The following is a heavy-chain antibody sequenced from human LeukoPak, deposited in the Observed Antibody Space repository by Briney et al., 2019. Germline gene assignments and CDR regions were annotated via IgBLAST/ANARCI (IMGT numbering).Heavy chain of an antibody. D-gene: IGHD3-9*01. J-gene: IGHJ4*02. CDR1: GFTVSSNY. CDR3: ARDSYDILTGYSK. V-gene: IGHV3-53*01. Sequence: GGSLRLSCAASGFTVSSNYMSWVRQAPGKGLEWVSVIYSGGSTYYADSVKGRFTISRDNSKNTLYLQMNSLRAEDTAVYYCARDSYDILTGYSKWGQGTLVTVSS. CDR2: IYSGGST.